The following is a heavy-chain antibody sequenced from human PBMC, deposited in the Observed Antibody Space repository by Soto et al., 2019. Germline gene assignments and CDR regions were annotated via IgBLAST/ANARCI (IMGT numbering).Heavy chain of an antibody. CDR3: ARGLRGYSGYPRVYYFDY. Sequence: SETLSLTCAVYGGSFSGYYWSWIRQPPGKGLEWIGEINHSGSTNYNPSLKSRVTISVDTSKNQFSLKLSSVTAADTAVYYCARGLRGYSGYPRVYYFDYWGQGTLVTVSS. V-gene: IGHV4-34*01. CDR1: GGSFSGYY. D-gene: IGHD5-12*01. CDR2: INHSGST. J-gene: IGHJ4*02.